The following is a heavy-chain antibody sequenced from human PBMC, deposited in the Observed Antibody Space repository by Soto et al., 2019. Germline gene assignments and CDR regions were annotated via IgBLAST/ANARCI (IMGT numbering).Heavy chain of an antibody. V-gene: IGHV1-69*01. CDR2: FIPLFGTA. D-gene: IGHD3-10*01. J-gene: IGHJ4*02. CDR3: ATELGENPASPFDA. CDR1: GVTFSSET. Sequence: QVQLVQSGADVKKPGSSVKVSCQASGVTFSSETLGWVRQAPGQGLEWVGGFIPLFGTASYAQKCQGRVTITADESTSTVYMELSSLRSDDTAVYFCATELGENPASPFDAWGQGTLVTVSS.